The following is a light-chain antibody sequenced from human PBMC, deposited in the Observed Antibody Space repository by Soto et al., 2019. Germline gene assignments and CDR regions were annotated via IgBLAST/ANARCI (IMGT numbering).Light chain of an antibody. V-gene: IGKV1-5*01. CDR1: QSVSRW. J-gene: IGKJ1*01. Sequence: DIQMTQYPSTLSASVGDRVTITCRASQSVSRWLAWYQQKPGKAPKLLIYDASTLESGVPSRFRGSGYGTELTISISSMKDDDFESYYCQHYMSYTWTFGRGTKVDIK. CDR2: DAS. CDR3: QHYMSYTWT.